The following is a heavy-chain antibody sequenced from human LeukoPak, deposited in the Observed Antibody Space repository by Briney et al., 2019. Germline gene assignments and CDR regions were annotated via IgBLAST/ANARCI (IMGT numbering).Heavy chain of an antibody. CDR1: GFTFSDYW. V-gene: IGHV3-7*01. CDR2: IKQDGSEK. Sequence: PGGSLRLSCAASGFTFSDYWMSSVRQAPGKGLEWVANIKQDGSEKYYVDSVKGRFTISRGKAKNSLYLPMNSLRADDTAVYYCARDFYGDYALSAFDIWGQGAMVTVSS. J-gene: IGHJ3*02. D-gene: IGHD4-17*01. CDR3: ARDFYGDYALSAFDI.